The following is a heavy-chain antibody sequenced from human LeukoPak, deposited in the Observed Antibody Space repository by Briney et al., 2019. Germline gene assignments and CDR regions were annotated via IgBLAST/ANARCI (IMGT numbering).Heavy chain of an antibody. CDR1: GVSTTNGIYY. V-gene: IGHV4-39*01. CDR3: ARHAEYNSGWHFYLDH. Sequence: SETLSLTCTVSGVSTTNGIYYWAWIRQPPGKGLEWIGSVHNVGSTYYNLSLRSRVTMSIDTSKNQFSLRLNSVAAADTAVYYCARHAEYNSGWHFYLDHWGQGILVTVSS. CDR2: VHNVGST. J-gene: IGHJ4*02. D-gene: IGHD6-19*01.